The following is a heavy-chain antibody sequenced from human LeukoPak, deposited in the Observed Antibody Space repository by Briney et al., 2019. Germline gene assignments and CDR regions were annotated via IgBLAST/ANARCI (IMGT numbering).Heavy chain of an antibody. CDR3: SREGGEGDESAFDI. Sequence: GGSLRLSCAASGFTFGDYILDWVRQAPGKGLEWVGRIRKKSHRYTTEYAASVKGRFTISRDDSKNTLYLQVNGLTTEDTAMYYCSREGGEGDESAFDIWGQGTMVTVSA. D-gene: IGHD3-16*01. CDR1: GFTFGDYI. CDR2: IRKKSHRYTT. V-gene: IGHV3-72*01. J-gene: IGHJ3*02.